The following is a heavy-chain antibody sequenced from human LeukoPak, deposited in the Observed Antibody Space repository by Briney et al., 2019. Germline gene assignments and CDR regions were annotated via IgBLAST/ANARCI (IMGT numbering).Heavy chain of an antibody. CDR1: GYSFTSYW. Sequence: GKSLKISCKGSGYSFTSYWIGWVRQMPGKGLEWMGIIYPGDSDTRYSPSFQGQVTISADKSISTAYLQWSSLKASDTAMYYCARRGAYDNSGYPDAFDIWGQGTMATVSS. CDR2: IYPGDSDT. J-gene: IGHJ3*02. V-gene: IGHV5-51*01. CDR3: ARRGAYDNSGYPDAFDI. D-gene: IGHD3-22*01.